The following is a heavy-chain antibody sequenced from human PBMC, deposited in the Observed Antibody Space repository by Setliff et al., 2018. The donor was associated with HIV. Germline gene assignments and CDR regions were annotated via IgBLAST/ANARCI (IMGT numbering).Heavy chain of an antibody. CDR2: IKQDGTDT. V-gene: IGHV3-7*01. J-gene: IGHJ4*02. D-gene: IGHD4-17*01. CDR3: GRSPGERSQIDF. CDR1: GFSFSVYW. Sequence: GGSLRLSCAASGFSFSVYWMNWVRQAPGEGLEWVANIKQDGTDTYYVESVKGRFTISRDNANKSLSLEINSLRADDTAVYYCGRSPGERSQIDFWGQGTLVTVSS.